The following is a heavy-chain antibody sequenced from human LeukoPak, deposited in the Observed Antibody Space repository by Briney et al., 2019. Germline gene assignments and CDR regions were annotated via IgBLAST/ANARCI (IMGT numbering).Heavy chain of an antibody. CDR1: GVTFSGSG. D-gene: IGHD5-18*01. CDR3: TTQLWLF. CDR2: IRSKANSYAT. J-gene: IGHJ4*02. Sequence: GGSLRLSCAASGVTFSGSGVHWVRQASGKGLEWVGRIRSKANSYATAFPASVKGRFTISRDDSKNTAYLQMNSLKTEDTAVYYCTTQLWLFWGQGTLVTVSS. V-gene: IGHV3-73*01.